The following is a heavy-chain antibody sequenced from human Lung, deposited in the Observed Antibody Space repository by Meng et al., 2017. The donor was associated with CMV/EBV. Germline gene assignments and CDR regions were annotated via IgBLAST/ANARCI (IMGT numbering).Heavy chain of an antibody. V-gene: IGHV5-51*01. D-gene: IGHD1-1*01. Sequence: SPYSFTNYWIGWVRQTPGTGLEWMGIIYFVNSDTKYSPSFQGQVTISVDRSISTAYLQWSSLKVSDSAMYYCVRSSHSNLGHNWFDPWGQGTLVTVSS. CDR3: VRSSHSNLGHNWFDP. CDR2: IYFVNSDT. J-gene: IGHJ5*02. CDR1: PYSFTNYW.